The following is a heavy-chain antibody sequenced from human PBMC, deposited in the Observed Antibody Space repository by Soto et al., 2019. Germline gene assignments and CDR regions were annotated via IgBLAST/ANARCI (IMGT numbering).Heavy chain of an antibody. CDR3: ARGGGSDSFDY. J-gene: IGHJ4*02. Sequence: ILSLTFTVSGASITFGGYSWSWIRQTPGKGLEWIGYINHLETTFYNPSFESRLTLSIDRAKNQFSLKLHSMSAADRAVYFCARGGGSDSFDYWGQGILVTVPS. CDR1: GASITFGGYS. D-gene: IGHD1-26*01. CDR2: INHLETT. V-gene: IGHV4-30-2*01.